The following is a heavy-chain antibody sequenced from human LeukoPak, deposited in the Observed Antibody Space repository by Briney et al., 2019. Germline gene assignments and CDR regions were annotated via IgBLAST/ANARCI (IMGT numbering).Heavy chain of an antibody. V-gene: IGHV4-39*01. D-gene: IGHD3-10*01. CDR1: GGSISSSSYY. CDR3: ARAINVPVLLWFGELFWFDP. CDR2: IYYSGST. J-gene: IGHJ5*02. Sequence: SETLSLTCIVSGGSISSSSYYWGWIRQPPGKGLEWIGSIYYSGSTYYNPSLKSRVTISVDTSKNQFSLRLNSVTAADTAVYYCARAINVPVLLWFGELFWFDPWGQGTLVTVSS.